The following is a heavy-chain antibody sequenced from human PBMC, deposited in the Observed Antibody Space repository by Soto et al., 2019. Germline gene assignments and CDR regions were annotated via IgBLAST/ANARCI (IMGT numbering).Heavy chain of an antibody. V-gene: IGHV1-3*01. CDR3: ARAVAVPADFDY. J-gene: IGHJ4*02. Sequence: GASAKVSCKASGYTFTGYAMRWVRQAPGQRLEWMGWINAGNGNTKYSQKFQGRVTITRDTSASTAYMELSSLRSEDTAVYYCARAVAVPADFDYWGQGTLVTVSS. D-gene: IGHD6-19*01. CDR2: INAGNGNT. CDR1: GYTFTGYA.